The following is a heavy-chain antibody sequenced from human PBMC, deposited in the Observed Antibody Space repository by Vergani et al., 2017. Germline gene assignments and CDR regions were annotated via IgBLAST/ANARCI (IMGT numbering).Heavy chain of an antibody. CDR2: INPNSGGT. CDR1: GYTFTGYY. D-gene: IGHD3-10*01. Sequence: VQLVESGAEVKKPGASVKVSCKASGYTFTGYYMHWVRQAPGQGLEWMGWINPNSGGTNYAQKFQGRVTMTRDTSISTAHMELSRLRSDDTAVYYCARPYYYGSGSLLHWGQGTLVTVSS. CDR3: ARPYYYGSGSLLH. J-gene: IGHJ1*01. V-gene: IGHV1-2*02.